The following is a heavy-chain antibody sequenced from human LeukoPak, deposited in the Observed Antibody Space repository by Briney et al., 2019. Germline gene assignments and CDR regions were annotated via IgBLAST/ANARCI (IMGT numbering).Heavy chain of an antibody. D-gene: IGHD3-10*01. CDR3: AASITMFDY. V-gene: IGHV3-7*02. CDR1: GFTFSRYW. J-gene: IGHJ4*02. Sequence: GGSLRLSCVASGFTFSRYWMSWVRQAPGKGLEWVANIKEDGTVKYYVESVKGRFTISRDNAKNSLYLQMNSLRAEDTAVYYCAASITMFDYWGQGTLVTVSS. CDR2: IKEDGTVK.